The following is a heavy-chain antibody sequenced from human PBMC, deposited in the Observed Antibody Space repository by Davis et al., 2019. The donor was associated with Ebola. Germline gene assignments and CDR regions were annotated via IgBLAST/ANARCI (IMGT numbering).Heavy chain of an antibody. CDR2: IYYSGST. CDR3: ARGPVNSGAFDI. J-gene: IGHJ3*02. CDR1: GGSFSGYY. V-gene: IGHV4-31*11. Sequence: SETLSLTCAVYGGSFSGYYWSWIRQHPGKGLEWIGYIYYSGSTYYNPSLKSRVTISVDTSKNQFSLKLSSVTAADTAVYYCARGPVNSGAFDIWGQGTMVTVSS. D-gene: IGHD4-23*01.